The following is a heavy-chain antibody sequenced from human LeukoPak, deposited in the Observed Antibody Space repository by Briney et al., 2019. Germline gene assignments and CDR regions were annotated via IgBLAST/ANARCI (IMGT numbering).Heavy chain of an antibody. V-gene: IGHV1-2*02. CDR2: INPNSGGT. J-gene: IGHJ4*02. Sequence: GASVKVSCKASGYTFTSYGISWVRQAPGQGLEWMGWINPNSGGTNYAQKFQGRVTMTRDTSISTAYMELSRLRSDDTAVYYCALVVVRDYFDYWGQGTLVTVSS. D-gene: IGHD3-22*01. CDR3: ALVVVRDYFDY. CDR1: GYTFTSYG.